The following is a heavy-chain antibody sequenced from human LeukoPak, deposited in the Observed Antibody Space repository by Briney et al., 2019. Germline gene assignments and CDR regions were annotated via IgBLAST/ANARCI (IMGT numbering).Heavy chain of an antibody. J-gene: IGHJ4*02. Sequence: GGSLRLSCAASGFTFSSYGMHWVRQAPGKGLEWVAVISYDGSNKYYADSVKGRFTISRDNSKNTLHLQMNSLRAEDTAVYYCAKDSHVWGSYRYRDFDYWGQGTLVTVSS. CDR2: ISYDGSNK. CDR1: GFTFSSYG. CDR3: AKDSHVWGSYRYRDFDY. V-gene: IGHV3-30*18. D-gene: IGHD3-16*02.